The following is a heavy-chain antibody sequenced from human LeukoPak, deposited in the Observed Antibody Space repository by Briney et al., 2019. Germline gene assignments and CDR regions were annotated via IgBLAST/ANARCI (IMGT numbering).Heavy chain of an antibody. CDR1: GGTFSSYA. J-gene: IGHJ4*02. CDR3: SSGGYCNSTSCYGEN. V-gene: IGHV1-69*13. Sequence: ASVKVSCKASGGTFSSYAISWVRQAPGQGLEWMGGIIPIFGTANYAQKFQGRVTITADESTSTAYMELSSLRSEDTAVYYCSSGGYCNSTSCYGENWGQGTLVTVSS. CDR2: IIPIFGTA. D-gene: IGHD2-2*01.